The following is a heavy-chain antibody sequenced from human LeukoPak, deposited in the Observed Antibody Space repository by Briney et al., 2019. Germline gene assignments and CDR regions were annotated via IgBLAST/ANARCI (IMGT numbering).Heavy chain of an antibody. V-gene: IGHV3-21*01. D-gene: IGHD5-24*01. J-gene: IGHJ4*02. Sequence: PGGSLRLSCAASGFSFSDYYMHWVRQAPGKGLEWVSAISSSSSYIYYADSVKGRFTISRDNAENSVYLQMNGLRAEDTAVYFWARGEQKATITGLDSWGQGTLVTVSS. CDR2: ISSSSSYI. CDR3: ARGEQKATITGLDS. CDR1: GFSFSDYY.